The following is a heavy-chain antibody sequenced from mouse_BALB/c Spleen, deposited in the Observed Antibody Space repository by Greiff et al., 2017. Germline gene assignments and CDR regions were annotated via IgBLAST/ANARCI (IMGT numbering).Heavy chain of an antibody. CDR2: INPDNDGT. V-gene: IGHV1-14*01. D-gene: IGHD2-4*01. J-gene: IGHJ1*01. CDR1: GYTFTSYV. Sequence: VQLQQSGPELVKPGASVKLSCKASGYTFTSYVMPWVKQTPGQGLEWIGYINPDNDGTKYNEKFKGKATLTSDKSSSTAYMELSSLTSEDSAVYYCARNYDDDYWYFDVWGAGTTVTVSS. CDR3: ARNYDDDYWYFDV.